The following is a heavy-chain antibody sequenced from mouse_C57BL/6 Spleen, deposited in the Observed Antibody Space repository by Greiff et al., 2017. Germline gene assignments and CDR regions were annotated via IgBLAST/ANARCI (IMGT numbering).Heavy chain of an antibody. Sequence: VQLQQSGAELAKPGASVTLSCKASGYTFTSYWMHWVKQRPGQGLEWIGYINPSSGYTKYNQKFKDKATLTADKSSSTAYMQLSSLTYEDSAVYYCARGYDYDDYAMDYWGQGTSVTVSS. CDR1: GYTFTSYW. CDR2: INPSSGYT. V-gene: IGHV1-7*01. D-gene: IGHD2-4*01. CDR3: ARGYDYDDYAMDY. J-gene: IGHJ4*01.